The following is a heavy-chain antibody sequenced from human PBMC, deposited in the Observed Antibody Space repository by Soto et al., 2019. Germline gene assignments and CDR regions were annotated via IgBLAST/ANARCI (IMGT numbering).Heavy chain of an antibody. Sequence: EVQLVESGGGLVQPGGSLRLSCAASGITVTNCFMTWVRQAPGKGLEWVSVISSAGGTYYADSVKGRFTISRDNYRNTLYLQMNTLRAEDTAVYYCARDELGGAYDFRHGGQGTLVTVSS. CDR3: ARDELGGAYDFRH. CDR1: GITVTNCF. J-gene: IGHJ4*02. D-gene: IGHD3-3*01. V-gene: IGHV3-66*01. CDR2: ISSAGGT.